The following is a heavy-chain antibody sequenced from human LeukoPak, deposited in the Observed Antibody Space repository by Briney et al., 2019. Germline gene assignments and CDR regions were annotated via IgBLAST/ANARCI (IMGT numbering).Heavy chain of an antibody. CDR2: ISSSSSYI. CDR1: GFTFSSYS. J-gene: IGHJ6*03. Sequence: EGSLRLSCAASGFTFSSYSMNWVRQAPGKGLEWVSSISSSSSYIYYADSVKGRFTISRDNAKNSLYLQMNSLRAEDTAVYYCARTIWFGELDFYYYYMDVWGKGTTVTVSS. V-gene: IGHV3-21*01. D-gene: IGHD3-10*01. CDR3: ARTIWFGELDFYYYYMDV.